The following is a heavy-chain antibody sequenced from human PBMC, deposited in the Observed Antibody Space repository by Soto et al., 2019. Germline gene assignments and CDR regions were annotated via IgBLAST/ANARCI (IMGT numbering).Heavy chain of an antibody. V-gene: IGHV4-39*01. Sequence: SETLYLTCTVTGDSISSRSYYWGWIRKPPGKGLEWIGGIYYSGSTYNNPSLRSRVSMSIDTSKDQFSLKLKSVTAADAALYFCARQRTSVVTQAYFDVWGPGPLVTVSS. D-gene: IGHD2-21*02. CDR2: IYYSGST. CDR3: ARQRTSVVTQAYFDV. CDR1: GDSISSRSYY. J-gene: IGHJ4*02.